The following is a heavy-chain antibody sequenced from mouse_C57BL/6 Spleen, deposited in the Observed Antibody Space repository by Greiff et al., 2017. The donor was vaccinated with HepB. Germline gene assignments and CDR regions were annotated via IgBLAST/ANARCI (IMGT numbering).Heavy chain of an antibody. D-gene: IGHD1-1*01. Sequence: DVKLQESGPGLVKPSQSLSLTCSVTGYSITSGYYWNWIRQFPGNKLEWMGYISYDGSNNYNPSLKNRISITRDTSKNQFFLKLNSVTTEDTATYYCARIFITTARYFDVWGAGTTVTVSS. CDR3: ARIFITTARYFDV. CDR1: GYSITSGYY. CDR2: ISYDGSN. J-gene: IGHJ1*01. V-gene: IGHV3-6*01.